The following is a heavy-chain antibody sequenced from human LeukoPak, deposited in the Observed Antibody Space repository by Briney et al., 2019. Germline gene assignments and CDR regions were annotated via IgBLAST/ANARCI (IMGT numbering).Heavy chain of an antibody. CDR1: GFTFSIYA. CDR2: ISGSGGST. CDR3: ASSPSGSYYFDY. J-gene: IGHJ4*02. D-gene: IGHD1-26*01. V-gene: IGHV3-23*01. Sequence: GGSLRLSCAASGFTFSIYAMSWVRQAPGKGLEWVSAISGSGGSTYYADSVKGRFTISRDNSKNTLYLQMNSLRAEDTAVYYCASSPSGSYYFDYWGQGTLVTVPS.